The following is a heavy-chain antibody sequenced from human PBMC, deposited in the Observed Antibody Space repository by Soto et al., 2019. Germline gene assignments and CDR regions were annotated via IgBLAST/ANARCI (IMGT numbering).Heavy chain of an antibody. CDR2: IIPIFGTA. V-gene: IGHV1-69*13. Sequence: APVNVSCKASGGTFSSYAISWVRQTPGQGLEWMGGIIPIFGTANYAQKFQGRVTITADESTSTAYMELSSLRSEDTAVYYCARDYYDSIPNVFDPWGQGTLVTVTS. CDR3: ARDYYDSIPNVFDP. CDR1: GGTFSSYA. J-gene: IGHJ5*02. D-gene: IGHD3-22*01.